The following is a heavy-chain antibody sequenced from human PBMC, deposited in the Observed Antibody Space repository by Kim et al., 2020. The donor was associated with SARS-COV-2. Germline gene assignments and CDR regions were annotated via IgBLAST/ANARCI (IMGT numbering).Heavy chain of an antibody. V-gene: IGHV3-74*01. D-gene: IGHD3-9*01. Sequence: GGSLRLSCAASGFTFSSYWMHWVRQAPGKGLVWVSRINSDGSSTSYADSVKGRFTISRDNAKNTLYLQMNSLRAEDTAVYYCARDSSQLRYFDWYTTPHGMDVWGQGTTVTVSS. J-gene: IGHJ6*02. CDR2: INSDGSST. CDR1: GFTFSSYW. CDR3: ARDSSQLRYFDWYTTPHGMDV.